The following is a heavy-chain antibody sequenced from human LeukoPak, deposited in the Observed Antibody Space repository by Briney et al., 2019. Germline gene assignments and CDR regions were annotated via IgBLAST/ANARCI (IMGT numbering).Heavy chain of an antibody. Sequence: GGSLRLSCAASGFTVSSNYMSWVRQAPGKGLEWVSVIYSGGSTYYADSLKGRFTISRDNSKNTLYLQMNSLRAEDTAVYYCAREATGGSYDYWGQGTLVTVSS. CDR2: IYSGGST. D-gene: IGHD3-16*01. J-gene: IGHJ4*02. V-gene: IGHV3-66*02. CDR1: GFTVSSNY. CDR3: AREATGGSYDY.